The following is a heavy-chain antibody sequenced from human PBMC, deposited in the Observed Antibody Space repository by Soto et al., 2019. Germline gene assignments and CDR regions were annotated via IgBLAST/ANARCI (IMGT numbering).Heavy chain of an antibody. V-gene: IGHV1-2*04. CDR1: GYTFTDYY. J-gene: IGHJ6*02. CDR2: INPNNGDT. CDR3: ARSSHGLDV. Sequence: QVQLVQSGAEVKKPGASVKVSCKASGYTFTDYYMHWVRQAPGQGLEWMGWINPNNGDTNYAQKFQGWVTVTRDTSISTAYMELNSLISDDMAVYYCARSSHGLDVWGQGTTVTVSS.